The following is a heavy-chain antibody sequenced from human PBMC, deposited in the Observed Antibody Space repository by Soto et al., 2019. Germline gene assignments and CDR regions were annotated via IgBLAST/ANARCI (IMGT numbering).Heavy chain of an antibody. J-gene: IGHJ6*02. CDR3: ARDLWGYCGTDCYPLDV. V-gene: IGHV4-30-2*01. CDR1: GGSISSGGYS. D-gene: IGHD2-21*02. Sequence: PSETLSLTCAFSGGSISSGGYSLSWIRQPPGKGLEWIGYIYHSGSTYYNPSLKSRVTIPVDRSKNQFSLKLSSVTAADTAVYYCARDLWGYCGTDCYPLDVWGQGTTVTVSS. CDR2: IYHSGST.